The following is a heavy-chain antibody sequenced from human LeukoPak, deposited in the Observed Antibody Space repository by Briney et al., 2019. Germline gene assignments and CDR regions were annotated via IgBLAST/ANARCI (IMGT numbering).Heavy chain of an antibody. Sequence: PSETLSLTCAVSGGSISSSNWWSWVRQPPGKGLEWIGEIYHSGSTNYNPSLKSRVTISVNKSKNQFSLKLSSVTAADTAVYYCACHYGSGSYYHPWVFDIWGQGTMVTVSS. CDR1: GGSISSSNW. V-gene: IGHV4-4*02. CDR3: ACHYGSGSYYHPWVFDI. CDR2: IYHSGST. D-gene: IGHD3-10*01. J-gene: IGHJ3*02.